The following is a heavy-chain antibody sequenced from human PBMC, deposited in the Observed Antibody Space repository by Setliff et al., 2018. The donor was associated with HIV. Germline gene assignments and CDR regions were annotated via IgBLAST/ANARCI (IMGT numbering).Heavy chain of an antibody. CDR1: GGSISSGDYY. CDR3: ARSIHGGGSEPFDT. D-gene: IGHD3-10*01. CDR2: IYHSGST. J-gene: IGHJ5*02. Sequence: TLSLTCTVSGGSISSGDYYWSWIRQPPEKGLEWIGYIYHSGSTYYNPSLKSRVTISVDTSKNQFSLKLNSVTAADTAVYYCARSIHGGGSEPFDTWGQGILVTVSS. V-gene: IGHV4-30-4*08.